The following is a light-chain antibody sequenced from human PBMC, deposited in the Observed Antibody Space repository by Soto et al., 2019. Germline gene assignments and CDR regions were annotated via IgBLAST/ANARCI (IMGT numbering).Light chain of an antibody. CDR3: SSYTGGSSLV. Sequence: QSALTQPASVSGAPGPSSTISCTGTGSEVGNYNSDSWYQQHPGKAPKLVIYEVNIRPSGVSNRFSGSKSGNTASLTSSGLQVEDEADYYCSSYTGGSSLVFGGGTKRTVL. CDR1: GSEVGNYNS. J-gene: IGLJ3*02. V-gene: IGLV2-14*03. CDR2: EVN.